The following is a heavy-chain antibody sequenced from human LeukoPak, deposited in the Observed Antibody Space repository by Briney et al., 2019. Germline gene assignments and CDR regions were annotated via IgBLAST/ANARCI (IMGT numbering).Heavy chain of an antibody. D-gene: IGHD6-6*01. V-gene: IGHV3-11*06. CDR2: ISGSGSYT. Sequence: PGGSLRLSCAASGFTVSDYSMSWVRQAPGKGLEWVSAISGSGSYTDYADSVKGRFTISRDNAKNSVYLQMNSLRAEDTAVYYCARNRAGGAARPIDYWGQGTLVTVSS. CDR1: GFTVSDYS. CDR3: ARNRAGGAARPIDY. J-gene: IGHJ4*02.